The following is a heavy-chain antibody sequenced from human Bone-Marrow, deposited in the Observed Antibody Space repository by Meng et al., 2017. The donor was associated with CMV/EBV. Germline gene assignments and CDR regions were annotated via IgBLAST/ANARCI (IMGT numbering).Heavy chain of an antibody. V-gene: IGHV3-23*01. D-gene: IGHD5-18*01. J-gene: IGHJ4*02. CDR2: ISGNGDRR. CDR3: ARVGQLRYADY. Sequence: GESLKISCAASGFIFSDYAMSWVRQVPGKGLEWVSAISGNGDRRYYAESVRGRFTISRDTSKNTLYLQMNSLRAEDTAVYYCARVGQLRYADYWGQGTLVTVSS. CDR1: GFIFSDYA.